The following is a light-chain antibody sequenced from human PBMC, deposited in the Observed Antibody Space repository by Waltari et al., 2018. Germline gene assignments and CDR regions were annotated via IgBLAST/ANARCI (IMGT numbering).Light chain of an antibody. CDR3: MILYNDAVV. Sequence: PWSPPRFLLKCRSDSTEQRGSGVPSRFSVSKDSSANAALLLISGLQSEDEADYYCMILYNDAVVFGGGTKLTVL. J-gene: IGLJ2*01. CDR2: CRSDSTE. V-gene: IGLV5-45*01.